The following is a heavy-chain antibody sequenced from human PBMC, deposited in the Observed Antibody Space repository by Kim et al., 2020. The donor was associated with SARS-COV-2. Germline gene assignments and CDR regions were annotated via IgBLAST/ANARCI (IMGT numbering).Heavy chain of an antibody. CDR2: INAGNGNT. CDR3: ARDFENGVGSWYVSTLDY. CDR1: GYTFTSYA. D-gene: IGHD6-13*01. J-gene: IGHJ4*02. Sequence: ASVKVSCKASGYTFTSYAMHWVRQAPGQRLEWMGWINAGNGNTKYSQKFQGRVTITRDTSASTAYMELSSLRSEDTAVYYCARDFENGVGSWYVSTLDYWGQGTLVTVSS. V-gene: IGHV1-3*01.